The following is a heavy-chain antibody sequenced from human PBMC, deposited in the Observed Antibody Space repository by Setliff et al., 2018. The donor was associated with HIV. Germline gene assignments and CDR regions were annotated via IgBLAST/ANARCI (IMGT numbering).Heavy chain of an antibody. CDR2: VDPEDGET. CDR3: ARPGGSYGDYGWYLRF. D-gene: IGHD4-17*01. CDR1: GYTFTDYY. V-gene: IGHV1-69-2*01. J-gene: IGHJ4*02. Sequence: ASVKVSCKASGYTFTDYYMHWVQQAPGKGLEWMGRVDPEDGETIYAEKFQGRVTITADTSTDTAHIELSSLRSDDTAMYYCARPGGSYGDYGWYLRFWGQGTLVTVSS.